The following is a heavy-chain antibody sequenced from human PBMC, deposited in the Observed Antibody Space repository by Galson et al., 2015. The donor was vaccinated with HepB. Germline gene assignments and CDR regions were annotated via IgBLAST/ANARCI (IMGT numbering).Heavy chain of an antibody. Sequence: PALVKPTQTLTLTCTFSGFSLSTSGMCVSWIRQPPGKALEWLARIDWDDDKYYSTSLKTRLTISKDTSKNQVVLTMTNMDPVDTATYYCARGIAAAGSDWFDPWGQGTLVTVSS. J-gene: IGHJ5*02. V-gene: IGHV2-70*11. D-gene: IGHD6-13*01. CDR3: ARGIAAAGSDWFDP. CDR1: GFSLSTSGMC. CDR2: IDWDDDK.